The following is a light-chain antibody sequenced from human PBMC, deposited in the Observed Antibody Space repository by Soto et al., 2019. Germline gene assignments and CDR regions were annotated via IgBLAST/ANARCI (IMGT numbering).Light chain of an antibody. CDR3: QQYGSIPWT. V-gene: IGKV3-15*01. J-gene: IGKJ1*01. CDR1: QSVSSN. Sequence: EIVMTQSPATLSVSPGERATLSCRASQSVSSNLAWYQQKPGQAPRLLIYDASTRATGIPARFSGSGSGTEFTLTISSLQSEDFAVYYCQQYGSIPWTFGQGTKVEIK. CDR2: DAS.